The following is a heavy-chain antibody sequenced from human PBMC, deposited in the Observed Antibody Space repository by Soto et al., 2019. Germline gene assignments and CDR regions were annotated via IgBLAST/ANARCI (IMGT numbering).Heavy chain of an antibody. CDR1: GFTFSSYG. D-gene: IGHD1-1*01. CDR2: IWYDGSNK. CDR3: AIEPLEEYNWNDYGY. J-gene: IGHJ4*02. Sequence: GGSLRLSCAASGFTFSSYGMHWVRQAPGKGLEWVAVIWYDGSNKYYADSVKGRFTISRDNSKNTLYLQMNSLRAEDTAVYYCAIEPLEEYNWNDYGYWGQGTLVTVSS. V-gene: IGHV3-33*01.